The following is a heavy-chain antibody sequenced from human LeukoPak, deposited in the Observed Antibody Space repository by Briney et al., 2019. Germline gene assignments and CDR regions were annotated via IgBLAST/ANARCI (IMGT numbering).Heavy chain of an antibody. CDR1: GFTFSSYG. V-gene: IGHV3-33*01. J-gene: IGHJ4*02. CDR3: ARDHASYFDY. CDR2: IWYDGS. Sequence: GGSLRLSCAASGFTFSSYGMHWVRQAPGQGLEWVAVIWYDGSNADSVKGRFTISRDNSKNTLYLQMNSLRAEDTAVYYCARDHASYFDYWGQGTLVTVSS.